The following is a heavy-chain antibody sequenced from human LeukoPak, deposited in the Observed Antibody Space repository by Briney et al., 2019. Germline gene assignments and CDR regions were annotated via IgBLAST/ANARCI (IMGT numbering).Heavy chain of an antibody. CDR1: GGSISSSSYY. J-gene: IGHJ6*03. V-gene: IGHV4-39*01. Sequence: SETLSLTCTVSGGSISSSSYYWGWIRQPPGKGLELIGSIYYSGSTYYNPSLKSRVTISVDSSKNQFSLKLSSVTAADTAVYYCARLTPYYYYYMDVWGKGTTVTVSS. D-gene: IGHD4-23*01. CDR3: ARLTPYYYYYMDV. CDR2: IYYSGST.